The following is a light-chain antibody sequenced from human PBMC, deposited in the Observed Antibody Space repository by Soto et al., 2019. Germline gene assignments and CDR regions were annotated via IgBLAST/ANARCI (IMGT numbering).Light chain of an antibody. CDR1: SSDVGGYNY. J-gene: IGLJ2*01. Sequence: QSALTQPASVSGSPGQSITISCTGTSSDVGGYNYVSWYQQHPGKAPKLMIYAVSNRPSGVSNRFSGSKSGNTASLTISGLQAEDEADYYCSSYTSSSTLVGGGTKLTVL. CDR3: SSYTSSSTL. V-gene: IGLV2-14*01. CDR2: AVS.